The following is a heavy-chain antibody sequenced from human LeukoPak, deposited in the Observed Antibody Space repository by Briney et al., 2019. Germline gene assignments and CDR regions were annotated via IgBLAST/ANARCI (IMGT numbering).Heavy chain of an antibody. CDR1: GFTFSSYG. D-gene: IGHD6-6*01. J-gene: IGHJ4*02. V-gene: IGHV3-33*06. CDR2: IWYDGSNK. CDR3: AKDPVGIAARHGDY. Sequence: GGSLRLSCAASGFTFSSYGMHWVRQAPGKGLEWVAVIWYDGSNKYYADSVKGRFTISRDNSKNTLYLQMNSLRAEDTAVYYCAKDPVGIAARHGDYWGQGTLVTVSS.